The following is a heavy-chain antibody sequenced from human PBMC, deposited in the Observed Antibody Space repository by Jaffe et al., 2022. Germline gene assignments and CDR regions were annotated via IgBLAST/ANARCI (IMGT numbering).Heavy chain of an antibody. J-gene: IGHJ4*02. D-gene: IGHD2-15*01. CDR1: GFTFSTYA. CDR3: AKDSRYCTSGNCYSARDY. Sequence: EVQLLESGGGLVQPGGSLRLSCAASGFTFSTYAMSWVRQAPGKGLEWVSTISTTGGTTYYADSVKGRLTISRDNSKNTLYLQMNSLRAEDTAMYYCAKDSRYCTSGNCYSARDYWGQGTLVTVSS. CDR2: ISTTGGTT. V-gene: IGHV3-23*01.